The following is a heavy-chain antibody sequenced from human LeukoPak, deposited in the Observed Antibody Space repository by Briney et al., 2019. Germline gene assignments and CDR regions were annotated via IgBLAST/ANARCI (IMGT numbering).Heavy chain of an antibody. Sequence: GASVKVSCKASGYTFTGYYMHWVRQAPGQGLEWMGWINPNSGGTNYAQKFQGRVTMTRDTSISTAYMELSRLRSDDTAVYYCARNDCSGGSCHDAFDIWGQGTMVTVSS. V-gene: IGHV1-2*02. CDR2: INPNSGGT. J-gene: IGHJ3*02. CDR3: ARNDCSGGSCHDAFDI. CDR1: GYTFTGYY. D-gene: IGHD2-15*01.